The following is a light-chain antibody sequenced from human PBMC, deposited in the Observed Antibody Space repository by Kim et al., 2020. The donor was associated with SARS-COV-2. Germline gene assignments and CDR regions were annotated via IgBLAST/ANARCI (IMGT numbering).Light chain of an antibody. CDR1: SSNIAAGYN. CDR2: RNT. CDR3: QSYDTSLSAYV. Sequence: QRVTISCTGSSSNIAAGYNVHWYQHLPGTAPKLLIYRNTNRPSGVPDRFSGSKSGTSASLAITGLQAEDEADYYCQSYDTSLSAYVFGTGTKVTVL. V-gene: IGLV1-40*01. J-gene: IGLJ1*01.